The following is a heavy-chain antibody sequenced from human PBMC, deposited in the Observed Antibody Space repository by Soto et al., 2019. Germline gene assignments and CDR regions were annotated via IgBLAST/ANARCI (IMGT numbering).Heavy chain of an antibody. CDR3: ARAPREELPIYYFDS. D-gene: IGHD1-7*01. CDR2: IFWNDER. V-gene: IGHV2-26*01. J-gene: IGHJ4*02. CDR1: GFSLSKARMG. Sequence: QVTLKESGPVLVKPTETLTLTCTVSGFSLSKARMGVSWIRQPPGSALEWLAHIFWNDERSYNTSLKSRLTISRDTSKSQVVLTMTNVDPVDTGTYFCARAPREELPIYYFDSWGQGTLVTVSS.